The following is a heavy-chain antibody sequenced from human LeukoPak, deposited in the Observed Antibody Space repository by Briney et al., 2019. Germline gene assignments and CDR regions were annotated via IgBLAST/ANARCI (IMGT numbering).Heavy chain of an antibody. V-gene: IGHV5-51*01. CDR1: GYSFTSYW. CDR3: ARGQVAASRGTFDY. CDR2: IYPGDSDT. D-gene: IGHD1-26*01. Sequence: GESLKISCKGSGYSFTSYWIGWVRQMPGKGLEWMGIIYPGDSDTRYSPSFQGRVTISADRSITTAYLQWSSLKASDTAMYYCARGQVAASRGTFDYWGQGTLVTVSS. J-gene: IGHJ4*02.